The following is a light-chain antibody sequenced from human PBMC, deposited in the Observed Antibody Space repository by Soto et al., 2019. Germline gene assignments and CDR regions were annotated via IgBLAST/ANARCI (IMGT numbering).Light chain of an antibody. Sequence: QLVLTQPPSASGTPGQRVTISCSGSSSNIGTNPVNWYQQLPGTAPKLLIYNNDQRPSGVPDRISGSKSGTSASLAISGLQSEDEADYYCAAWDDSLNGVVFGGGTKVTVL. V-gene: IGLV1-44*01. CDR3: AAWDDSLNGVV. CDR1: SSNIGTNP. CDR2: NND. J-gene: IGLJ2*01.